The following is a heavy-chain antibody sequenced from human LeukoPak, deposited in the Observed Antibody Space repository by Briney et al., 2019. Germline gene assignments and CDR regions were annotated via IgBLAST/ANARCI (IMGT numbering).Heavy chain of an antibody. Sequence: PSETLSLTCTVSGGSISSGGFYWSWIRQFPGKGLEWIGYIYNSGSTYYNPSLKSRATISLDTSKNQFSLKVRSVTAADTAVYYCVKGGGDSPGNYNGMDVWGQGTTVTVSS. CDR1: GGSISSGGFY. CDR3: VKGGGDSPGNYNGMDV. D-gene: IGHD2-21*02. CDR2: IYNSGST. V-gene: IGHV4-31*03. J-gene: IGHJ6*02.